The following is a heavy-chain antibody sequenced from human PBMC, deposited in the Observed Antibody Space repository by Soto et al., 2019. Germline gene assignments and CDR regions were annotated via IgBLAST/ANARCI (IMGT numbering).Heavy chain of an antibody. D-gene: IGHD5-18*01. CDR1: GFTFSSYA. V-gene: IGHV3-23*01. Sequence: QPGGSLRLSCAASGFTFSSYAMSWVRQAPGKGLEWVSAISGSGDSTYVADSVKGRFTISRDNYKNTLYLQMNSLRAEDTAVYYCAKGIYSYGYNSFDYWSQGTLVTVSS. CDR2: ISGSGDST. CDR3: AKGIYSYGYNSFDY. J-gene: IGHJ4*02.